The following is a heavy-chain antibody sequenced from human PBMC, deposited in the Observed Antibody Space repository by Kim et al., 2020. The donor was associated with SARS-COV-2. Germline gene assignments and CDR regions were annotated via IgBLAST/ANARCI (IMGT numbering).Heavy chain of an antibody. CDR2: INHSGST. J-gene: IGHJ4*02. CDR1: GGYFSGYY. V-gene: IGHV4-34*01. D-gene: IGHD3-10*01. Sequence: SETLSLTCAVYGGYFSGYYWSWIRQPPGKGLEWIGEINHSGSTNYNPSLKSRVTISVDTSKNQFSLKLSSVTAADTAVYYCARDMVRGVTDYWGQGTLVTVSS. CDR3: ARDMVRGVTDY.